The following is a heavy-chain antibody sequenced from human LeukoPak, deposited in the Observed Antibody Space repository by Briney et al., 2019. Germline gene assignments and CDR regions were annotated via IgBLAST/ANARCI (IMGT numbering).Heavy chain of an antibody. V-gene: IGHV3-30-3*01. CDR1: GFTFSSYA. D-gene: IGHD6-19*01. CDR2: ISYDGSNK. J-gene: IGHJ4*02. CDR3: ATAPGKTTQWLVRHPPHDY. Sequence: AGGSLRLSCAASGFTFSSYAMHWVRQAPGKGLEWVAVISYDGSNKYYADSVKGRFTISRDNSKNTLYLQMNSLRAEDTAVYYCATAPGKTTQWLVRHPPHDYWGQGTLVTVSS.